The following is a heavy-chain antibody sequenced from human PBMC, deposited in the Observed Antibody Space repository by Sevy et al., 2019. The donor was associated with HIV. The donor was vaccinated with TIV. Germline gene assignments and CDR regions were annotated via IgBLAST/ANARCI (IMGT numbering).Heavy chain of an antibody. CDR1: GFAFSDYY. CDR2: ISSSGTTI. CDR3: ATGLVTAGSSFDS. J-gene: IGHJ4*02. V-gene: IGHV3-11*01. D-gene: IGHD2-2*01. Sequence: GGSLRLSCAASGFAFSDYYMSWIRQAPGKGLEWVSYISSSGTTIYYADSVKGRFTISRDNAKNSLYLQMNSLRAEDTAVYYCATGLVTAGSSFDSWGQGTLVTVSS.